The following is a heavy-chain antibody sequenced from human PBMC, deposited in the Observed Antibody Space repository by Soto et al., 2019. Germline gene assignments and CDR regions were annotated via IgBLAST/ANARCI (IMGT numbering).Heavy chain of an antibody. D-gene: IGHD4-17*01. V-gene: IGHV3-33*01. Sequence: QVQLVESGGGVIQPGRSLRLSCAASGFTFSSYGMHWVRQAPGKGLEWVAVIWYDGSNKYYADSVKGRFTISRDNSKNXLDLQMNSLRAEDTAVYYCAGRKDGDYVGDDAFDIWGQGTMVTVSS. J-gene: IGHJ3*02. CDR1: GFTFSSYG. CDR3: AGRKDGDYVGDDAFDI. CDR2: IWYDGSNK.